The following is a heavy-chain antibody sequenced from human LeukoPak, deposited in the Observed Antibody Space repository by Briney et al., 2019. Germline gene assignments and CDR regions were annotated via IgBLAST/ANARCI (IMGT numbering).Heavy chain of an antibody. CDR1: GYTFTSYG. CDR3: ARVRYCSSTSCYFFSAITKSDYYYYYGMDV. CDR2: ISAYNGNT. V-gene: IGHV1-18*01. J-gene: IGHJ6*02. Sequence: ASVKVSCKASGYTFTSYGISWVRQAPGQGLEWMGWISAYNGNTNYAQKLQGRVTMTTDTSTSTAYMELRSLRSDDTAVYYCARVRYCSSTSCYFFSAITKSDYYYYYGMDVWGQGTTVTVSS. D-gene: IGHD2-2*01.